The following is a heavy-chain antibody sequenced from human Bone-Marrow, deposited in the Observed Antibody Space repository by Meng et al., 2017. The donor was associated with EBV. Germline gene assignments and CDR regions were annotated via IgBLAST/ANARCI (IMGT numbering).Heavy chain of an antibody. D-gene: IGHD6-13*01. J-gene: IGHJ5*02. CDR1: GGSFSGYY. Sequence: VPAEQWGAGLVKPSETLSPPCAVYGGSFSGYYWSWIRQPPGKGLEWIGEINHSGSTNYNPSLKSRVTISVDTSKNQFSLKLSSVTAADTAVYYCARRQGYSSSWSTLGRFNWFDPWGQGTLVTVSS. CDR2: INHSGST. V-gene: IGHV4-34*01. CDR3: ARRQGYSSSWSTLGRFNWFDP.